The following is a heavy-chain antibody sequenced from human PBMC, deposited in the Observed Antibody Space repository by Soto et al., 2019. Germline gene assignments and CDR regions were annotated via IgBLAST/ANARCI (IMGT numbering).Heavy chain of an antibody. CDR2: IKSYTNGGTT. Sequence: PGGSLRLSCAASGFTFSNAWMSWVRQAPGKGPEWVGHIKSYTNGGTTDYAAPVKGRFAISRDDSKNTLYLQMNSLKTEDAGVYYCTTDDPINKYWGQGTLVTVSS. CDR3: TTDDPINKY. J-gene: IGHJ4*02. CDR1: GFTFSNAW. V-gene: IGHV3-15*01.